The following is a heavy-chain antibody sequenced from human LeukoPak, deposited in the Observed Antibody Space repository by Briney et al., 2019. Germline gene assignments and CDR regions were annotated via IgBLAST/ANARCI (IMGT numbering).Heavy chain of an antibody. Sequence: SVKVSCKASGGTFSTYAISWVRQAPGQGLEWMGGIIPIFGTANYAQKFQGRVMITTDESTSTAYMELSSLRSEDTAVYYCARVSGGYSGYGYFDYWGQGTLVTVSS. V-gene: IGHV1-69*05. CDR2: IIPIFGTA. CDR3: ARVSGGYSGYGYFDY. D-gene: IGHD5-12*01. CDR1: GGTFSTYA. J-gene: IGHJ4*02.